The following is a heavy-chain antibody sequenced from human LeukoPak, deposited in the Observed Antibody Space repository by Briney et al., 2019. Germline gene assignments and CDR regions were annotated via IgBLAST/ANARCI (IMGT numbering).Heavy chain of an antibody. Sequence: GRSLRLSCAASGFTFSSYAMHWVRQAPGTGLEWVAVISYDGSNKYYADSVKGRFTISRDNSKNTLYLQMNSLRAEDTAVYYCARGPRQQLVLDYWGQGTLVTVSS. CDR3: ARGPRQQLVLDY. V-gene: IGHV3-30*04. CDR1: GFTFSSYA. CDR2: ISYDGSNK. D-gene: IGHD6-13*01. J-gene: IGHJ4*02.